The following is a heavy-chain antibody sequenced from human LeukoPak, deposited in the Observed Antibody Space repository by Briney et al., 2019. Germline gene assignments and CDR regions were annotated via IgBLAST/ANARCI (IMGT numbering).Heavy chain of an antibody. Sequence: GASVKVSCKASGGTFSSYAISWVRQAPGQGLEWMGGIIPIFGTANYAQKFQGRVTITADESTSTAYMELSSLRSEDTAVYYCARRRVGVRGVFDIWGQGTMVTVSS. V-gene: IGHV1-69*13. CDR3: ARRRVGVRGVFDI. CDR2: IIPIFGTA. J-gene: IGHJ3*02. D-gene: IGHD3-22*01. CDR1: GGTFSSYA.